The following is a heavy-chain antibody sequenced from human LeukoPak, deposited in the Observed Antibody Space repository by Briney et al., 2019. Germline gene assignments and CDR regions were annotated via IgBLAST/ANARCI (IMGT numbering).Heavy chain of an antibody. D-gene: IGHD1-14*01. CDR1: GGSISSYY. V-gene: IGHV4-59*01. CDR2: IYYSVST. Sequence: SETLSLTCTVSGGSISSYYWSWIRQPPGKGLEWIGYIYYSVSTNYNPSLKSRVTISVDTSKNQFSLKLSSVTAADTAVYYCARSGRIGASDSWGQGSLVTVSS. J-gene: IGHJ4*02. CDR3: ARSGRIGASDS.